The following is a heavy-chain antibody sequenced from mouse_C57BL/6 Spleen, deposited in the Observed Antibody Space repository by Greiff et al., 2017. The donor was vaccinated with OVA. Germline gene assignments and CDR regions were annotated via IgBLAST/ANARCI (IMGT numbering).Heavy chain of an antibody. CDR2: INPNNGGT. CDR3: ARSPSTWGY. CDR1: GYTFTDYY. V-gene: IGHV1-26*01. J-gene: IGHJ2*01. Sequence: EVQLQQSGPELVKPGASVKISCKASGYTFTDYYMNWVKQSHGKSLEWIGDINPNNGGTSYNQKFKGKATLTVDKSSSTAYMELRSLTSEDSAVYYCARSPSTWGYWGQGTTLTVSS.